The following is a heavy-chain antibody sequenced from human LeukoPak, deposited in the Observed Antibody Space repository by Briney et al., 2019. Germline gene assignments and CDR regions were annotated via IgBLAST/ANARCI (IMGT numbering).Heavy chain of an antibody. J-gene: IGHJ4*02. CDR3: ARDPGYCSGGSCYFDY. CDR1: GFTFSSYW. Sequence: GGSLRLSCAASGFTFSSYWMSWVRQASGKGLEWVANIKQDGSEKYYVDSVKGRFTISRDNAKNSLYLQMSSLRAEDTAVYYCARDPGYCSGGSCYFDYWGQGTLVTVSS. CDR2: IKQDGSEK. D-gene: IGHD2-15*01. V-gene: IGHV3-7*01.